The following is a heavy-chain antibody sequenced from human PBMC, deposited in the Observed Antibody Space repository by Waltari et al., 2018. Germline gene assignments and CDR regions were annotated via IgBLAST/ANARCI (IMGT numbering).Heavy chain of an antibody. Sequence: QVQLQESGPGLVKPSETLSLTCTVSGGSISSHYWSWIRQPPGKGLEWIGYIYYSGSTNYNPSLKSRFTISRDNAKNSLYLQMNSLRAEDTALYYCAKDIRPGGRELLQHAFDIWGQGTMVTVSS. CDR1: GGSISSHY. CDR3: AKDIRPGGRELLQHAFDI. J-gene: IGHJ3*02. V-gene: IGHV4-59*11. CDR2: IYYSGST. D-gene: IGHD1-26*01.